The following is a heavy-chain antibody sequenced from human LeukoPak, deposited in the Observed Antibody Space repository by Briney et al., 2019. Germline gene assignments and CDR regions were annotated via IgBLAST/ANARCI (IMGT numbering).Heavy chain of an antibody. CDR2: ITEDASNT. CDR1: GFTFSGFW. CDR3: ARDLAYGVDY. J-gene: IGHJ4*02. Sequence: GGSLRLSCAASGFTFSGFWMHWVRQAPGKGLVWVSRITEDASNTTYADSVKGRFTISRDNAKNTLYLQMSSLRAEDTAVYYCARDLAYGVDYWGQGTLVTVSS. V-gene: IGHV3-74*01. D-gene: IGHD4-17*01.